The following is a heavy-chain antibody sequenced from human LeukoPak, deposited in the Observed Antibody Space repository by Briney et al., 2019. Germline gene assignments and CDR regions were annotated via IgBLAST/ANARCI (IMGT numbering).Heavy chain of an antibody. J-gene: IGHJ4*02. Sequence: KPSETLSLTCAVYSGSFSGYYWSWIRQPPGKGLEWIGEINHSGSTNYNPSLKSRVTISVDTSKNQFSLKLSSVTAADTAVYYCARGIRWGYDSSGYTYWGQGTLVTVSS. D-gene: IGHD3-22*01. CDR2: INHSGST. V-gene: IGHV4-34*01. CDR3: ARGIRWGYDSSGYTY. CDR1: SGSFSGYY.